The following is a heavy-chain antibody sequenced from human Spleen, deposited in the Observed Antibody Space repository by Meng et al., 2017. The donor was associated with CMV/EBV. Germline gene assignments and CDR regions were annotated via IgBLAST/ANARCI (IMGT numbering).Heavy chain of an antibody. J-gene: IGHJ4*02. CDR3: AKSPPSNYDILTGLYSPRYYFDY. D-gene: IGHD3-9*01. Sequence: ASVKVSCKASGYTFTDYYMQWVRQAPGQGLEWMGWINPNSGGTTYAHKFQGRVTMTRDTSISTGYMELSRLRSDDTAVYYCAKSPPSNYDILTGLYSPRYYFDYWGQGTLVTVSS. CDR2: INPNSGGT. V-gene: IGHV1-2*02. CDR1: GYTFTDYY.